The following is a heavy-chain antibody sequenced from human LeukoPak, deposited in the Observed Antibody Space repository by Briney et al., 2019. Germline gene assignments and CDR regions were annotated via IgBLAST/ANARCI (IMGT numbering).Heavy chain of an antibody. CDR3: ASATYHDFWSGYYRFDY. D-gene: IGHD3-3*01. CDR1: GGTFSSYA. J-gene: IGHJ4*02. CDR2: IIPIFGTA. V-gene: IGHV1-69*13. Sequence: SVKVSCKASGGTFSSYAISWVRQAPGQGLEWMGGIIPIFGTANYAQKFQGRVTITADESTSTAYMELSSLRSEDTAVYYCASATYHDFWSGYYRFDYWGQGTLVTVSS.